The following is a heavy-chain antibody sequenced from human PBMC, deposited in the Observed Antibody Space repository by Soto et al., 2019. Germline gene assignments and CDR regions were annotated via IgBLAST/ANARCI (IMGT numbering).Heavy chain of an antibody. CDR1: GFSLSTSGVG. V-gene: IGHV2-5*01. CDR2: SYWNDDK. CDR3: ARHFGYSSGWYGGA. J-gene: IGHJ4*02. D-gene: IGHD6-19*01. Sequence: QITLKESGPALVKPTQTLTLTCTFSGFSLSTSGVGVGWLSQPPGKALEWLALSYWNDDKRYSPSLKSRLTIPNDTTNSRVVLTMTNMDPVDTATYYCARHFGYSSGWYGGAWGQGTLVTVTS.